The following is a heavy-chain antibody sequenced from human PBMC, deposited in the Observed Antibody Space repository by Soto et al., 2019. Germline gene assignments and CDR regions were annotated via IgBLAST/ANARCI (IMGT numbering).Heavy chain of an antibody. D-gene: IGHD3-22*01. CDR2: ISAYNGNT. V-gene: IGHV1-18*01. J-gene: IGHJ4*02. Sequence: KVCCQSSGYTFTSYGISWVRHAPGQGLEWMGWISAYNGNTNYAQKLQGRVTMTTDTSTSTAYMELRSLRSDDTAVYYCARDQRGDRYYYDSSGYYQEWGQGTLVTVSS. CDR3: ARDQRGDRYYYDSSGYYQE. CDR1: GYTFTSYG.